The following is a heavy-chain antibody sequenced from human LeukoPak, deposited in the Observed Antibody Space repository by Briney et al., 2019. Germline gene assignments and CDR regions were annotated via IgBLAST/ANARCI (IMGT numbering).Heavy chain of an antibody. CDR3: ARDSSPDSATTYYDALDM. CDR1: GFSFRRFW. D-gene: IGHD1-1*01. V-gene: IGHV3-7*01. CDR2: INGDGDGK. Sequence: GGSLRLSCAGSGFSFRRFWITWVRQAPGRGLEWVANINGDGDGKRYADAVKDRFTIYRDNARSLVFLQIHSLRDEDTALYYCARDSSPDSATTYYDALDMWGQGTMVTVSS. J-gene: IGHJ3*02.